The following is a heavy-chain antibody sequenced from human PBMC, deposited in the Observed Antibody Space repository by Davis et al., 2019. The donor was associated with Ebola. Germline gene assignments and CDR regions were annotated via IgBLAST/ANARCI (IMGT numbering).Heavy chain of an antibody. Sequence: MPSETLSLTCAVYGGSFSGYYWSWIRQPPGKGLEWTGSIYYSGSTYYNPSLKSRVTISVDTSKNQFSLKLSSVTAADTAVYYCARLRFWSGYYTGVYFDYWGQGTLVTVSS. CDR1: GGSFSGYY. CDR3: ARLRFWSGYYTGVYFDY. CDR2: IYYSGST. V-gene: IGHV4-34*01. J-gene: IGHJ4*02. D-gene: IGHD3-3*01.